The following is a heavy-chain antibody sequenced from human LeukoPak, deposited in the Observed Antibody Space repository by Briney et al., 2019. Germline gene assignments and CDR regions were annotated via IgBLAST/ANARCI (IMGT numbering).Heavy chain of an antibody. CDR3: ARDSTGASV. D-gene: IGHD1-14*01. J-gene: IGHJ6*03. CDR1: GFSVSNNY. V-gene: IGHV3-53*01. Sequence: GGSLRLSCAASGFSVSNNYVSWVRQAPGKGLEWISAVYSGGDTYYIESVRGRFTISRDNSKNTIHLQMNGLTPEGTAIYYCARDSTGASVWGKGTTVTVSS. CDR2: VYSGGDT.